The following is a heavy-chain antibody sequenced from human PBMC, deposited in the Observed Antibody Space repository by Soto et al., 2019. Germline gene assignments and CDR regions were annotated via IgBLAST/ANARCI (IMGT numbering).Heavy chain of an antibody. CDR1: GFTFSSYS. CDR2: ISSSSSYI. D-gene: IGHD3-10*01. V-gene: IGHV3-21*01. CDR3: AREDAPSFFLPTPYYYGSGSPKYFDY. Sequence: GGSLRLSCAASGFTFSSYSMNWVRQAPGKGLEWVSSISSSSSYIYYADSVKGRFTISRDNAKNSLYLQMNSLRAEDTAVYYCAREDAPSFFLPTPYYYGSGSPKYFDYWGQGTLVTVSS. J-gene: IGHJ4*02.